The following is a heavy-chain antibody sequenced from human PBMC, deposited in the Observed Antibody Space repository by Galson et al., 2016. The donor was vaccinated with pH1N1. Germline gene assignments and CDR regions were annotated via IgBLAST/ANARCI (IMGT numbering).Heavy chain of an antibody. J-gene: IGHJ3*01. CDR1: GVTFSSSS. CDR3: ARQWTGYYVGMDAFDV. D-gene: IGHD3/OR15-3a*01. V-gene: IGHV1-69*05. CDR2: VIAIFRTT. Sequence: SVKVSCKVSGVTFSSSSISGVRQAPRQGLEWMGGVIAIFRTTSFAPRFKDRVTITTDESTTTAFMELNSLKSDDTAIYYCARQWTGYYVGMDAFDVWGQGTRVTVSS.